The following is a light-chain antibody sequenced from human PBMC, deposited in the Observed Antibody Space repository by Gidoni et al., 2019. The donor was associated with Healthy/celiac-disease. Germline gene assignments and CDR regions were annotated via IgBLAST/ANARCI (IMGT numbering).Light chain of an antibody. CDR1: QSVSSSY. V-gene: IGKV3-20*01. J-gene: IGKJ2*03. Sequence: EIVLTQSPGTLSLSPGERATLSCRASQSVSSSYLAWYQQKPGQAPRLLIDGASSRATGIPDRFSGSGSGTDFTLTISRLEPEDFAVYYCQQYGSSIRSFGQGTKLEIK. CDR3: QQYGSSIRS. CDR2: GAS.